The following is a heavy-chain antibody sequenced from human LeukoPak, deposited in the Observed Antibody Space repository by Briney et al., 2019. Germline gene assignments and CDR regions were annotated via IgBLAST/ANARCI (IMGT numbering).Heavy chain of an antibody. CDR3: ARSNRIVGAMYYFDY. CDR1: GYTFTSYY. D-gene: IGHD1-26*01. Sequence: ASVKVSCKASGYTFTSYYMHWVRQAPGQGLEWMGIINPSGGSTSYAQKFQGRVTMTRDTSTSTVYMELSSLRSEDTAVYYCARSNRIVGAMYYFDYWGQGTLVTVSS. J-gene: IGHJ4*02. CDR2: INPSGGST. V-gene: IGHV1-46*01.